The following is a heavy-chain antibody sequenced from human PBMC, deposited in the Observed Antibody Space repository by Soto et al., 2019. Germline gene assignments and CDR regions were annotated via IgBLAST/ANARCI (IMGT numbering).Heavy chain of an antibody. J-gene: IGHJ5*02. D-gene: IGHD3-10*01. V-gene: IGHV1-18*04. Sequence: QLQLVQSGAEVERPGASVRVSCKAYGYPFSKYGISWIRQAPGQGLEWMGWIKPDNGDTNYAQKFQGRVTMTTDTSSNTAYMELRSLRSDDTAVYYCATAYASGFDPWGQGTRVSVSS. CDR3: ATAYASGFDP. CDR2: IKPDNGDT. CDR1: GYPFSKYG.